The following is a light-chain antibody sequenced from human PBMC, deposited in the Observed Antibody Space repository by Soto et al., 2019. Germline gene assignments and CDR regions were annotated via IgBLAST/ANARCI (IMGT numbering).Light chain of an antibody. CDR3: QQYYNWPRT. CDR2: DSS. CDR1: QSISRY. J-gene: IGKJ1*01. V-gene: IGKV3-15*01. Sequence: EVVMTQSPATLSVSPGERATLSCRASQSISRYLAWYQQKPGQAPRLLIDDSSTRATGIPARFSASGSGTEFTLTINSLQSEDFAVYYCQQYYNWPRTFGQGTKV.